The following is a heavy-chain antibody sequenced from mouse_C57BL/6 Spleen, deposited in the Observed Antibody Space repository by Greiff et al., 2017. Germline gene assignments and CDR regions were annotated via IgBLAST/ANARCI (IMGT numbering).Heavy chain of an antibody. Sequence: EVHLLESGGGLVQPKGSLKLSCAASGFTFNTYAMHWVRQAPGKGLEWVARLRSKSSNYATYYADSVKDRLTISRDDSQSMLYLQMSNLKTEDTAKYYGVRGGAGYYFDYWGQGTTLTVSS. CDR2: LRSKSSNYAT. V-gene: IGHV10-3*01. J-gene: IGHJ2*01. CDR1: GFTFNTYA. D-gene: IGHD4-1*01. CDR3: VRGGAGYYFDY.